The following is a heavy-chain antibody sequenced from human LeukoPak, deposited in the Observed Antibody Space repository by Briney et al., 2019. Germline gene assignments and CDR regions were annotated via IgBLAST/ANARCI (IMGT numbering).Heavy chain of an antibody. D-gene: IGHD4-23*01. CDR2: IGGSGSST. CDR3: AKRGHDYGGNLPGWFDP. Sequence: GGSQRLSCAAAGFTFSSYAMNWVRQAPGKGLEWVSVIGGSGSSTNYADSVKGRFTISRDNSKNTLYLQMNSLRAEDTAVYYCAKRGHDYGGNLPGWFDPWGQGTLVTVSS. V-gene: IGHV3-23*01. J-gene: IGHJ5*02. CDR1: GFTFSSYA.